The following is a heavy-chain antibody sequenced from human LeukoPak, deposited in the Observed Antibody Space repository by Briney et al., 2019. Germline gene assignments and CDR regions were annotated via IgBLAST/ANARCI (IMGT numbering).Heavy chain of an antibody. J-gene: IGHJ6*03. CDR3: ATPLPLLSRTYYYYYMDV. Sequence: ASVKVSCKASGYTFTCGFRHCLRQAPGQGLEWMGIINPSGGSTSYAQKFQGRVTMTRDTSTSTVYMELSSLRSEDTAVYYCATPLPLLSRTYYYYYMDVWGKGTTVTVSS. CDR1: GYTFTCGF. D-gene: IGHD2-2*01. V-gene: IGHV1-46*01. CDR2: INPSGGST.